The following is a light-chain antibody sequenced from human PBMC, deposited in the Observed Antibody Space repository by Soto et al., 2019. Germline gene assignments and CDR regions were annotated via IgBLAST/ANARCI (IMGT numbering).Light chain of an antibody. Sequence: QSALTQPASVSGSPGQSITISCTGTSSDIGVYNFVSWYQQHPGKVPKLLIYDVTNRPSGISNRFSGSKSGNTASLTISGLQAEDEADYYCSSYGSRNTVVFGGGTKVTVL. CDR1: SSDIGVYNF. J-gene: IGLJ3*02. CDR2: DVT. CDR3: SSYGSRNTVV. V-gene: IGLV2-14*01.